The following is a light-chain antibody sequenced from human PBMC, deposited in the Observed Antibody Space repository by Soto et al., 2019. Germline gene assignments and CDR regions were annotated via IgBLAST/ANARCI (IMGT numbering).Light chain of an antibody. CDR1: QSLLHSNCYNY. CDR2: WAS. J-gene: IGKJ1*01. Sequence: DIVMTQSPLSLPVTPGEPSSISCRSSQSLLHSNCYNYLDWYLQXPGXSPXXXYWASTREFGVPDRFSGSGSGTDFTLTISSLQPDDFETYYCQQYNSNSSTFGQGTKVDIK. V-gene: IGKV2-28*01. CDR3: QQYNSNSST.